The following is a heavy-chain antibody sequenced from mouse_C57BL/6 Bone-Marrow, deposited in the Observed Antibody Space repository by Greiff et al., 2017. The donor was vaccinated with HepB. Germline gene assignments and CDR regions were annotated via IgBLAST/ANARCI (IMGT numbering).Heavy chain of an antibody. Sequence: EVMLVESGGGLVQPGGSLKLSCAASGFTFSDYYMYWVRQTPEKRLEWVAYISNGGGSTYYPDNVKGRFTISRDNAKNTLYLQMSRLKSEDTAMYYCARRYDYDSYYFDYWGQGTTLTVSS. J-gene: IGHJ2*01. CDR3: ARRYDYDSYYFDY. CDR2: ISNGGGST. CDR1: GFTFSDYY. D-gene: IGHD2-4*01. V-gene: IGHV5-12*01.